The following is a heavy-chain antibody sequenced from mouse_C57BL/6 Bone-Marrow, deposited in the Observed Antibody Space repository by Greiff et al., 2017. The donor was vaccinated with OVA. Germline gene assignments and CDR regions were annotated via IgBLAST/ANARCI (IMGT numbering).Heavy chain of an antibody. J-gene: IGHJ2*01. Sequence: ESGPGLVKPSQSLSLTCSVTGYSITSGYYWNWIRQFPGNKLEWMGYLRYDGSNNYNPSLKNRISITRDTSKHPFVLKLKSVTTEDTATYYCARGDGWGQGTTRTVSA. CDR1: GYSITSGYY. V-gene: IGHV3-6*01. CDR3: ARGDG. CDR2: LRYDGSN.